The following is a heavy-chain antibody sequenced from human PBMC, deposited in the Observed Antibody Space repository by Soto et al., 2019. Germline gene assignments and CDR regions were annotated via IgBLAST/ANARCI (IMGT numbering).Heavy chain of an antibody. CDR2: ITSTSSTK. Sequence: GESLKISCAASGFTFSSHTMNWVRQAPGKGLEWISYITSTSSTKNYADSVKGRFTISRDNANNSLYLQMNSLRDEDTAVYYCARRITMVRGPYYYYAMDVWGQGTTVTVSS. CDR1: GFTFSSHT. V-gene: IGHV3-48*02. J-gene: IGHJ6*02. CDR3: ARRITMVRGPYYYYAMDV. D-gene: IGHD3-10*01.